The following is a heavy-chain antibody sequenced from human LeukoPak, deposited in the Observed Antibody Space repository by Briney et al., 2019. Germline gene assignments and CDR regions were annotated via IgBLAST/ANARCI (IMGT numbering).Heavy chain of an antibody. Sequence: GGSLRLSCAASGFTFSSYWMSWVRQAPGKGLEWVAVISYDGNNKYYADSVKGRFTISSDNSKNTLSLQMNSLRAEDTAVYYCARDSFVVVVPASGAGWFDPWGQGTLVTVSS. CDR2: ISYDGNNK. CDR3: ARDSFVVVVPASGAGWFDP. D-gene: IGHD2-2*01. CDR1: GFTFSSYW. J-gene: IGHJ5*02. V-gene: IGHV3-30*03.